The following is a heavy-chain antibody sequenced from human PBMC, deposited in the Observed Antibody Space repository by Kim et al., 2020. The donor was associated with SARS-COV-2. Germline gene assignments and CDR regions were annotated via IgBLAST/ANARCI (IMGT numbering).Heavy chain of an antibody. CDR2: IHYSGSSIFYSGTT. J-gene: IGHJ4*02. V-gene: IGHV4-59*01. Sequence: SETLSLTCSVSGGSINSYYWSWIRRPPGKGLEWIGYIHYSGSSIFYSGTTDYNPSLKSRVTISIDTSKNQFSLKMTSVTAADTAVYYCARGGGYCSSTSCELDCWGQGILVTVSS. D-gene: IGHD2-2*01. CDR3: ARGGGYCSSTSCELDC. CDR1: GGSINSYY.